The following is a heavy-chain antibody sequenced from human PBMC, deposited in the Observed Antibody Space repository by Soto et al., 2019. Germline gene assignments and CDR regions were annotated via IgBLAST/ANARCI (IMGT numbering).Heavy chain of an antibody. V-gene: IGHV1-24*01. D-gene: IGHD6-13*01. CDR3: ALARIAAAGTRGYYYGMDV. Sequence: ASVKVSCKVSGYTLTELSMHWVRQAPGKGLEWMGGFDPEDGETIYAQKLQGRVTMTTDTSTSTAYMELRSLRSDDTAVYYCALARIAAAGTRGYYYGMDVWGQGTTVTVSS. CDR1: GYTLTELS. CDR2: FDPEDGET. J-gene: IGHJ6*02.